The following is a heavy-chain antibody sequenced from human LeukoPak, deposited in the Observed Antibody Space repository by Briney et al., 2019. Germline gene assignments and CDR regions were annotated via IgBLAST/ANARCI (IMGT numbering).Heavy chain of an antibody. D-gene: IGHD7-27*01. Sequence: SETLSLTCAVSGYSISSGYYWGWIRQPPGKGLEWIGSIFHSGSTYYNPSLKSRVTISVDTSKNQFSLKLSSVTAADTAVYYCARHTSPNWGSPYYYYMDVWGKGTTVTVSS. V-gene: IGHV4-38-2*01. J-gene: IGHJ6*03. CDR1: GYSISSGYY. CDR3: ARHTSPNWGSPYYYYMDV. CDR2: IFHSGST.